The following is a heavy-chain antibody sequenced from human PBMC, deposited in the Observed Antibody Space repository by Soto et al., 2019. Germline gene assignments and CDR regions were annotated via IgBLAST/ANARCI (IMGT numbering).Heavy chain of an antibody. D-gene: IGHD3-10*01. V-gene: IGHV3-11*05. CDR2: ISRSSSYT. Sequence: QVQLVESGGGSVKPGGSLRLSCAASGFTFSDYYMNWIRQAPGKGLEWVSYISRSSSYTYYADSVKGRFTISRDNAKNSLYLQMNSLRAEDTAVYYCARDHYGPGWFDPWGQGTLVTVSS. J-gene: IGHJ5*02. CDR1: GFTFSDYY. CDR3: ARDHYGPGWFDP.